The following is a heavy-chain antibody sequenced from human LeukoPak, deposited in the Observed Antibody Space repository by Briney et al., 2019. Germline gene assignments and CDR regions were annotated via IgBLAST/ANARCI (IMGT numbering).Heavy chain of an antibody. CDR1: GFTFSSYS. CDR2: ISSISSTI. J-gene: IGHJ4*02. Sequence: GGSLRLSCAASGFTFSSYSMNWVRQAPGKGLEWVSHISSISSTIKYGDSVKGRFTISRDNAKNSLYLQMNSLRAEDTAVYYCARGRGHNDYWGQGALVTVSS. D-gene: IGHD6-25*01. V-gene: IGHV3-48*01. CDR3: ARGRGHNDY.